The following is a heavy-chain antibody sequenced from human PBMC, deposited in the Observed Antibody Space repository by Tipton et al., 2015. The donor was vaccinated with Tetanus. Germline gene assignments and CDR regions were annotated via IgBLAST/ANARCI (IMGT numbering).Heavy chain of an antibody. CDR1: GYMFSSHW. CDR3: ARRGGGDLDH. D-gene: IGHD2-21*02. CDR2: IYPGDSDT. Sequence: QSGPEVKQPGESLKISCKGSGYMFSSHWIGWGRQVPGKGLEWMGIIYPGDSDTRYSPSFQGQVTISADKSITTAYLQWSSLRASDTAMYYCARRGGGDLDHWGQGTLVPVSS. V-gene: IGHV5-51*01. J-gene: IGHJ4*02.